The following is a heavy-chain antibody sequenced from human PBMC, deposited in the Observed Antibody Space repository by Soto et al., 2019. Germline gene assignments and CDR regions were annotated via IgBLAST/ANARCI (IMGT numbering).Heavy chain of an antibody. Sequence: QVQLVESGGGVVQPGRSLRLSCAAAGFGLSSYAMHWVRQAPGKGLEWVAVISYDGANKYYADSVKGRFTISSDISKNTLYLQMNSLRDVDTAVYYCARDLATIDDYWGQGTLVTVSS. J-gene: IGHJ4*02. V-gene: IGHV3-30-3*01. CDR3: ARDLATIDDY. D-gene: IGHD5-12*01. CDR1: GFGLSSYA. CDR2: ISYDGANK.